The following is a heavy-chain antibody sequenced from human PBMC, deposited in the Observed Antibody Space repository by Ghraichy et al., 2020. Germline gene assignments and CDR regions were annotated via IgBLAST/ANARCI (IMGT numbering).Heavy chain of an antibody. J-gene: IGHJ4*02. D-gene: IGHD3-16*01. CDR2: IYSGGTT. V-gene: IGHV3-66*01. CDR1: RFTVSTNY. CDR3: ENYLQGGLAD. Sequence: GGSLRLSCAASRFTVSTNYMNWVRQAPGKGLEWVSAIYSGGTTLYAAYVKGRFTISRDNSKNTVYLQMERMRAEDTAGYYCENYLQGGLADWGQGTLVTVSA.